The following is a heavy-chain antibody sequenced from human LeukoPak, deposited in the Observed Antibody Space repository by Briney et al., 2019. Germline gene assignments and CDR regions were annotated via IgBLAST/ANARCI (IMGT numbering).Heavy chain of an antibody. Sequence: PGGSLRLSCAASGSTFRNYWMSWVRQAPGKGLEWVASIKQEGSETYYVSSVKGRCTIARDNAKDSLYLHMNSLRVEDTAVYYCARSAGWDRGYWGQGTLVTVSS. J-gene: IGHJ1*01. D-gene: IGHD6-19*01. CDR1: GSTFRNYW. CDR2: IKQEGSET. V-gene: IGHV3-7*01. CDR3: ARSAGWDRGY.